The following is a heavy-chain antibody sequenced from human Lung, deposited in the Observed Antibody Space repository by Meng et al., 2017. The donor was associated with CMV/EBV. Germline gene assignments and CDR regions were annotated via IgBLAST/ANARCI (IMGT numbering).Heavy chain of an antibody. CDR1: GGIFCSYT. CDR2: IIPILGIA. Sequence: QVHLVQSGAEVKKPGSSVKVSCKASGGIFCSYTISWVRQAPGQGLEWMGRIIPILGIANYAQKFQGRVTITADKSTSTAYMELSSLRSEDTAVYYCASSIFGVVIISPLGYWGQGTLVTVSS. D-gene: IGHD3-3*01. V-gene: IGHV1-69*02. CDR3: ASSIFGVVIISPLGY. J-gene: IGHJ4*02.